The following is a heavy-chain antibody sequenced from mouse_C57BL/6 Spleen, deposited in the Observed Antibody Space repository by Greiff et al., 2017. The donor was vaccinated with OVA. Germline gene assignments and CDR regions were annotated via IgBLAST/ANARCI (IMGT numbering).Heavy chain of an antibody. CDR1: GYTFTDYE. J-gene: IGHJ3*01. D-gene: IGHD3-2*02. CDR2: IDPETGGT. Sequence: VQLQQSGAELVRPGASVTLSCKASGYTFTDYEMHWVKQTPVHGLEWIGAIDPETGGTAYNQKFKGKAILTADKSSSTAYMELRSLTSEDSAVYYCTREGSAQGFAYWGQGTLVTVSA. CDR3: TREGSAQGFAY. V-gene: IGHV1-15*01.